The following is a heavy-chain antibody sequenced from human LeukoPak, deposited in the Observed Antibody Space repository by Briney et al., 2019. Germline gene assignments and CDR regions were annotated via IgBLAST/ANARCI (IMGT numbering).Heavy chain of an antibody. V-gene: IGHV1-18*01. CDR2: ISGYNGNT. D-gene: IGHD3-3*01. CDR1: GYTFIYYG. Sequence: ASVNVSCKASGYTFIYYGFSWLRQARGQGLEWVGWISGYNGNTTYTQELQGRVSMTTDTSTSTAYMELRSLRSDDTAVCYCARVRYYDFWSDPRWFDPWGQGTLVTVSS. J-gene: IGHJ5*02. CDR3: ARVRYYDFWSDPRWFDP.